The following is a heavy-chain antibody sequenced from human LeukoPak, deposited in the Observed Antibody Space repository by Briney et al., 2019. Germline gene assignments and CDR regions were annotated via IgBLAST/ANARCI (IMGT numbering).Heavy chain of an antibody. CDR2: IIPIFGTA. Sequence: SVKVSCKASGGTFSSYAISWVRQAPGQGLEWMGGIIPIFGTANYAQKLQGRVTITTDESTSTAYMELSSRRSEDTAVYYCARTSGELNDAFDIWGQGTMVTVSS. CDR1: GGTFSSYA. V-gene: IGHV1-69*05. CDR3: ARTSGELNDAFDI. J-gene: IGHJ3*02. D-gene: IGHD3-16*01.